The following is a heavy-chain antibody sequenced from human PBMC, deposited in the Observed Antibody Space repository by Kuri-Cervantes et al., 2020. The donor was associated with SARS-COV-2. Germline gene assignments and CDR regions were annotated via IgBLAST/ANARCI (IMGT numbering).Heavy chain of an antibody. CDR1: GFTFSSYS. Sequence: SLKISCAASGFTFSSYSMNWVRQAPGTGLEWVSSISWNSGSICYADSVKGRFTISRDNAKNSLYLQMNNLRAEDTALYYCAKGSNRWKIDFWGQGTLVTVSS. D-gene: IGHD1-1*01. CDR2: ISWNSGSI. CDR3: AKGSNRWKIDF. J-gene: IGHJ4*02. V-gene: IGHV3-9*01.